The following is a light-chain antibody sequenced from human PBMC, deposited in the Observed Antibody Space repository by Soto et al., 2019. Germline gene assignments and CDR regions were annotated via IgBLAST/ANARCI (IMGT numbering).Light chain of an antibody. CDR2: DAS. CDR3: QQYNNWPPIT. V-gene: IGKV3-11*01. Sequence: EIVLTQSPATLSFSPWERATLSFMASQSVSSYLAWYQQKPGQVPRLLIYDASNRATGIPARFSGSGSGTEFTLTISSLQSEDFAVYYCQQYNNWPPITFGQGTLLEI. J-gene: IGKJ5*01. CDR1: QSVSSY.